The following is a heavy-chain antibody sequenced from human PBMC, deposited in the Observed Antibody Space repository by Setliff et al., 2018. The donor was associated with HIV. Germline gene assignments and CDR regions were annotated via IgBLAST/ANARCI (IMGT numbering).Heavy chain of an antibody. Sequence: SETLSLTCTVSGDSVNDRSYFWGWIRQPPGRGLEWIGTFYYNGDSRYNPSLKSRVTISVDTSKNQFSLKLSSVTAADTAVYYCARQRPTLGDYWGQGALVTVSS. CDR1: GDSVNDRSYF. J-gene: IGHJ4*02. D-gene: IGHD3-16*01. CDR3: ARQRPTLGDY. CDR2: FYYNGDS. V-gene: IGHV4-39*01.